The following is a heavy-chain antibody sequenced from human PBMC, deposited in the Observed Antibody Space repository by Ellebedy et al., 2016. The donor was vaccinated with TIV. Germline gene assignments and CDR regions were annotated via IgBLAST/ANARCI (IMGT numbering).Heavy chain of an antibody. CDR1: GYTFTSHD. CDR2: ISITGGGT. J-gene: IGHJ4*02. Sequence: ASVKVSXXASGYTFTSHDMHWVRQAPGQGLEWVGRISITGGGTTYAQKFQGRVTMTRDTSTYTVYMELSSLRSEDTALYFCARDHFGSYSDWGQGTLVTVSS. CDR3: ARDHFGSYSD. V-gene: IGHV1-46*01. D-gene: IGHD1-26*01.